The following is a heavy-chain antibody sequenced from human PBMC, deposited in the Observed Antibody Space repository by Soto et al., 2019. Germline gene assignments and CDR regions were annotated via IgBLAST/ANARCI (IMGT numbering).Heavy chain of an antibody. CDR3: ASPDRYGEGNFDY. CDR1: GGSITSSNYY. Sequence: PSETLSLTCTVSGGSITSSNYYWAWIRQPPGKGLEWIGNIYYSGTTYYNPSLKSRVTISVDTSKNQFSLKLTSVTAADTAVYYWASPDRYGEGNFDYWGQGTLVTVSS. V-gene: IGHV4-39*01. J-gene: IGHJ4*02. D-gene: IGHD1-1*01. CDR2: IYYSGTT.